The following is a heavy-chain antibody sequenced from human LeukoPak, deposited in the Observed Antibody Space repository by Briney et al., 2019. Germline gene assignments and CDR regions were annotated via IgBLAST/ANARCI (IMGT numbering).Heavy chain of an antibody. CDR2: INPNSGGT. CDR3: ARARVVPAATTSYYMDV. J-gene: IGHJ6*03. D-gene: IGHD2-2*01. Sequence: ASVKVSCKASGYTFTGYYMHWVRQAPGQGLEWMGWINPNSGGTNYAQKFQGRVTITRNTSISTAYMELSSLRSEDTAVYYCARARVVPAATTSYYMDVWGKGTTVTVSS. V-gene: IGHV1-2*02. CDR1: GYTFTGYY.